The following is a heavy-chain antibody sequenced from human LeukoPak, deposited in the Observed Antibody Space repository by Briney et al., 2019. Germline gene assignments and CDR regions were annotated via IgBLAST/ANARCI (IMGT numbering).Heavy chain of an antibody. J-gene: IGHJ4*02. CDR2: IYHSGST. Sequence: SGTLSLTCAVSGGSISSGNWWSWVRQPPGKGLEWIGEIYHSGSTNYNPSLKSRVTMSVDTSKNQFSLKLSSVTAADTAVYYCARSAVTLDYWGQGTLVTVSS. CDR3: ARSAVTLDY. CDR1: GGSISSGNW. V-gene: IGHV4-4*02. D-gene: IGHD2/OR15-2a*01.